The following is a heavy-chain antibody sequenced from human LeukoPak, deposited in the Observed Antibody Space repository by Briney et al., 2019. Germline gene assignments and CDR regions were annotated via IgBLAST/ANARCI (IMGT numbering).Heavy chain of an antibody. Sequence: SVKVSCKASGGTFSSYAINWVRQAPGQGLEWMGGIIPIFGTANYAQKFQGRVTITTDESTSTAYMELSSLRSEDTAVYYCARRLRYFDWLGVEAGAFDIWGQGTMVTVSS. J-gene: IGHJ3*02. V-gene: IGHV1-69*05. CDR3: ARRLRYFDWLGVEAGAFDI. CDR2: IIPIFGTA. CDR1: GGTFSSYA. D-gene: IGHD3-9*01.